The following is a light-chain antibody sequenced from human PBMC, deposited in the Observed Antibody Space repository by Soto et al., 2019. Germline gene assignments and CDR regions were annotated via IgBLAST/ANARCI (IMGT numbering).Light chain of an antibody. CDR1: SSDVGGYNY. CDR3: SSYAGSNNLV. Sequence: QSVLTQPPSASGSPGQSVTISCTGTSSDVGGYNYVSWYQQHPGKAPKLMIYEVSKRPSGVPDRFSGSKSGNTASLTVSGLQAEDEADYYCSSYAGSNNLVFGG. CDR2: EVS. J-gene: IGLJ2*01. V-gene: IGLV2-8*01.